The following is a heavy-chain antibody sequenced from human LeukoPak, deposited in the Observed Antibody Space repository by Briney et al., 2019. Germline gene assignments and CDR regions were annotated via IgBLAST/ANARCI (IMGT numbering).Heavy chain of an antibody. CDR1: GGTFSNHA. V-gene: IGHV1-69*04. Sequence: ASVKVSCKASGGTFSNHAISWVRRAPGQGLEWMGRIIPILGITKYAQKFQGRVTITADKSTSTAYMELTSLRSEDTAFYYCARGWDSTGSYYYYGMDVWGQGTTVTVSS. CDR3: ARGWDSTGSYYYYGMDV. J-gene: IGHJ6*02. CDR2: IIPILGIT. D-gene: IGHD3-22*01.